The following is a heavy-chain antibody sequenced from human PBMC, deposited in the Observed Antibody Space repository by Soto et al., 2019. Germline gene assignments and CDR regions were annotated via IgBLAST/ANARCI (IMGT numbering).Heavy chain of an antibody. Sequence: QVQLQESGPGLVKPSQTLSLTCTVSGGSISSGGYYWSWIRQHPGKGLEWIGYIYYSGSTYYNPSLKSRVTISVDTSKNQFSLKLISVTAADTAVYYCARWAFGSTIFGVVTNRPFDYWGQGTLVTVSS. J-gene: IGHJ4*02. V-gene: IGHV4-31*03. CDR2: IYYSGST. CDR1: GGSISSGGYY. CDR3: ARWAFGSTIFGVVTNRPFDY. D-gene: IGHD3-3*01.